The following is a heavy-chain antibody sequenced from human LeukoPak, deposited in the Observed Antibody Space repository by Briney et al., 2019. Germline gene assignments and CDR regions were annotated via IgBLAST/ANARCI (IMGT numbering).Heavy chain of an antibody. CDR1: GFTVSSNH. D-gene: IGHD3-10*01. V-gene: IGHV3-53*01. J-gene: IGHJ3*02. CDR2: IYSGGTT. CDR3: ASTRAGGTMAFDI. Sequence: AGGSLRLSCAASGFTVSSNHMSWVRQAPGKGLEWVSVIYSGGTTYYADPVKGRFTFSRDNSKNTLYLQMNSLRAEDTAVYYCASTRAGGTMAFDIWGQGTMVTVSS.